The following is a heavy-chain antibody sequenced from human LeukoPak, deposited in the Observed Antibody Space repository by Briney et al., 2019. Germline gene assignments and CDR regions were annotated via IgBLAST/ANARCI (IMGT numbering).Heavy chain of an antibody. V-gene: IGHV4-30-4*02. J-gene: IGHJ4*02. D-gene: IGHD5-18*01. CDR3: ARDIRGYSCGIGGFDY. Sequence: SSETLSLTCTVSGVSISSGDYYWSWIRQPPGKGLEWIGYIYYSGSTYYNPSLKSRVTISVDTSKNQFSLKLSSVTAADTAVYYCARDIRGYSCGIGGFDYWGQGTLVTVSS. CDR2: IYYSGST. CDR1: GVSISSGDYY.